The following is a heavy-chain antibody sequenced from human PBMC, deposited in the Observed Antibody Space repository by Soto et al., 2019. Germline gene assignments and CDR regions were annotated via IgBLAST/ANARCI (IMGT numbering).Heavy chain of an antibody. V-gene: IGHV4-39*01. Sequence: QLQLQESGPGLVKPSETLSLTCTVSGGSISRSSYYWGWIRQPPGKGLEWIGSMYYGGSTYYNPSLKSRVTISADTSKNQFSLKLSSVTVADTAVYYCASPTELRPEGGGFWGQGTLVTVSS. CDR3: ASPTELRPEGGGF. CDR2: MYYGGST. J-gene: IGHJ4*02. CDR1: GGSISRSSYY. D-gene: IGHD3-10*01.